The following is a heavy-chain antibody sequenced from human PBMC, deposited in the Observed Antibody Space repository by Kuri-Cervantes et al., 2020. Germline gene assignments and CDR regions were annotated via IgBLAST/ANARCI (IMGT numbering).Heavy chain of an antibody. V-gene: IGHV3-21*04. CDR2: ISWNSGSI. CDR3: ATFINSGEDY. CDR1: GFTFISYS. D-gene: IGHD1-26*01. J-gene: IGHJ4*02. Sequence: GESLKISCAASGFTFISYSMHWVRQAPGKGLGWVAGISWNSGSIGYADSVKGRFTISRDNAKNSLYLQMKSLKTEDTAVYYCATFINSGEDYWGQGTLVTVSS.